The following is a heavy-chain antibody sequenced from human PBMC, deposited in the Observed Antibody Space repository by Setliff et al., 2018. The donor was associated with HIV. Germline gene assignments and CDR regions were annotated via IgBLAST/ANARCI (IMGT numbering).Heavy chain of an antibody. Sequence: PSETLSLTCTVSGGSISSGDYYWTWIRQPAGKGLQWIGRIHTSGNTNYNPSLKSRVTISVDTSKNQFSLKLSSVTAADTAVYYCARDNSYYYGSGSHYWYGMDVWGQGTTVTVSS. V-gene: IGHV4-61*02. D-gene: IGHD3-10*01. CDR3: ARDNSYYYGSGSHYWYGMDV. J-gene: IGHJ6*01. CDR1: GGSISSGDYY. CDR2: IHTSGNT.